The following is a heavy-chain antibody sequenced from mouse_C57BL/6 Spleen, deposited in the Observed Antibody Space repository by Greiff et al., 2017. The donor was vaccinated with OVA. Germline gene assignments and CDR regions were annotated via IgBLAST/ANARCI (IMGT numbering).Heavy chain of an antibody. V-gene: IGHV1-64*01. CDR1: GYTFTSYW. J-gene: IGHJ2*01. Sequence: QVQLQQPGAELVKPGASVKLSCKASGYTFTSYWMHWVKQRPGQGLEWIGMIHPNSGSTNYNEKFKSKATLTVDKSSSTAYMQLSSLTSEDTAVYYCTRYAGRSPYYFDYWGQDTTLTVSS. CDR2: IHPNSGST. CDR3: TRYAGRSPYYFDY. D-gene: IGHD1-1*01.